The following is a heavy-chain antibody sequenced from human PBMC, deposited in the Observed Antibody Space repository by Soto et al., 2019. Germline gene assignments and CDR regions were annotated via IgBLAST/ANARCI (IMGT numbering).Heavy chain of an antibody. V-gene: IGHV3-53*01. CDR2: IYSNGFT. J-gene: IGHJ6*02. CDR1: GFSVTTNY. Sequence: GGSLRLSCAASGFSVTTNYMSWVRHAPGKGLEWISFIYSNGFTSYADSVKGRFIISRDKSKNTLYLQMNSLRADDTAVYYCARESRDPEVYYYHYGMDVWDQGTTVTVSS. CDR3: ARESRDPEVYYYHYGMDV.